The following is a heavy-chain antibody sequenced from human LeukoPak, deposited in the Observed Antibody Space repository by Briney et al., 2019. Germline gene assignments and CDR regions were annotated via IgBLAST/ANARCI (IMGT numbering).Heavy chain of an antibody. J-gene: IGHJ4*02. CDR3: ARGELFGDYVPEGY. V-gene: IGHV1-2*02. D-gene: IGHD2-21*02. CDR1: GYTFTAYY. Sequence: ASVKVSCKASGYTFTAYYMHWVRQAPGQGLEWMGWINPKSGGTNYAQNFQGRVTMTRDTSINTAYMDLRSLRSDDTAVYYCARGELFGDYVPEGYWGQGTLVTVFS. CDR2: INPKSGGT.